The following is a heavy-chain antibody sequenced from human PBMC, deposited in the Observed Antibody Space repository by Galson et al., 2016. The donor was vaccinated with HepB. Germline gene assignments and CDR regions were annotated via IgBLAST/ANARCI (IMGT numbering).Heavy chain of an antibody. CDR2: IVPILGKA. J-gene: IGHJ6*02. V-gene: IGHV1-69*04. Sequence: SVKVSCKASGDSFITYAIGWVRLAPGQGLEWMGSIVPILGKAKYAQTFQDRVTITADRSTGAAYMELSGLRSEDTAVSYCARAREPYIDVLTVSFYYGLDVWGHGTTVIVS. CDR3: ARAREPYIDVLTVSFYYGLDV. D-gene: IGHD3-9*01. CDR1: GDSFITYA.